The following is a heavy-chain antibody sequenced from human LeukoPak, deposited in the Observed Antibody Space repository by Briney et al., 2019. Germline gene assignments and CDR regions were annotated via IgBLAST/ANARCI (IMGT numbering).Heavy chain of an antibody. V-gene: IGHV3-30-3*01. J-gene: IGHJ4*02. CDR1: GFTFSSYA. D-gene: IGHD3-9*01. Sequence: GGSLRLSCAASGFTFSSYAMHWVRQAPCKGLEWVADISYDGNNKYYADSVKGRLTISRDNSKSTLYLQMNSLRAEDTATYYCARSPYYDILAGFYYYFDYWGQGTLVTVSS. CDR2: ISYDGNNK. CDR3: ARSPYYDILAGFYYYFDY.